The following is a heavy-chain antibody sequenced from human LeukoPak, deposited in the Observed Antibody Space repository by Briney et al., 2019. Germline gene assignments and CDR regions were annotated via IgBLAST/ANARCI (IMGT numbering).Heavy chain of an antibody. Sequence: SETLSLTCAVSGASIDSHSWWSWVRQPPGKGLEWIGEIYHSGGANYKPSLKSRVTMSVDTSKNHFSLKLTSVTAADTAVYYCARRGSYQYYFDYWGQGTLVTVPS. D-gene: IGHD1-26*01. CDR1: GASIDSHSW. CDR2: IYHSGGA. J-gene: IGHJ4*02. V-gene: IGHV4/OR15-8*01. CDR3: ARRGSYQYYFDY.